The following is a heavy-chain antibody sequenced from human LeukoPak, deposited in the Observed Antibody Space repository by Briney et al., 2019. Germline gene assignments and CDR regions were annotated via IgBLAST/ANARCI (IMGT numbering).Heavy chain of an antibody. J-gene: IGHJ4*02. CDR1: GFTFSSYN. D-gene: IGHD3-10*01. CDR2: ISWNSGSI. CDR3: AKSGDSYYFDY. V-gene: IGHV3-9*01. Sequence: GGSLRLSCAASGFTFSSYNMNWVRQAPGKGLEWVSGISWNSGSIGYADSVKGRFTISRGNAKNSLYLQMNSLRAEDTALYYCAKSGDSYYFDYWGQGTLVTVSS.